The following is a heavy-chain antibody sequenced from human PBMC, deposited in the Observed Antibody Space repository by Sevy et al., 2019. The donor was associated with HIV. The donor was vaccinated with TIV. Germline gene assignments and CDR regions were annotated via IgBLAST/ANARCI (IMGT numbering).Heavy chain of an antibody. J-gene: IGHJ4*02. CDR3: ARQNPTPGVAVSGDFDY. Sequence: GEALKISCKGSGYSFTSYWIGWVRQMPGKGLEWMGIIYPGDSVTRYSPSFQGQVTISADKSSSTAYLQWSGLKASDTAMYYCARQNPTPGVAVSGDFDYWGQGTLVTVSS. D-gene: IGHD6-19*01. V-gene: IGHV5-51*01. CDR1: GYSFTSYW. CDR2: IYPGDSVT.